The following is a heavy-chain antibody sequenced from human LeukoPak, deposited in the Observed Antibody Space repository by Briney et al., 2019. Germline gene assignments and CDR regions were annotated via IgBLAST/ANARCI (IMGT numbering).Heavy chain of an antibody. Sequence: GGSLRLSRVASGFAFRSNWMTWVRQAPGMGLEWVANIKEDASQQKYLGSVRGRFTITRDNAKNSLFLQMDSLRAEDTAVYYCASHGYINNWYYFQHWGQGVLVTVSS. D-gene: IGHD6-13*01. CDR1: GFAFRSNW. CDR2: IKEDASQQ. V-gene: IGHV3-7*01. J-gene: IGHJ1*01. CDR3: ASHGYINNWYYFQH.